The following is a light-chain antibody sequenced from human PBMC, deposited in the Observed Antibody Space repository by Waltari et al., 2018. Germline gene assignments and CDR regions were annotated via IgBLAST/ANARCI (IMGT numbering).Light chain of an antibody. CDR3: QVWDSWSGV. Sequence: SYVLTQPHSVSVAPGKTASITCGGHNIGSKSLHWYQQKSGQAPVLVMYYDDDRPSGIPERFSGSNSGNTATLTISGVEAGDEADYYCQVWDSWSGVFGPGTQVTVL. V-gene: IGLV3-21*04. CDR2: YDD. J-gene: IGLJ1*01. CDR1: NIGSKS.